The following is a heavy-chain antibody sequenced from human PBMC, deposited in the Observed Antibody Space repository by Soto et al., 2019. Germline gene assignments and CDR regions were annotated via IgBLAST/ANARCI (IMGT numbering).Heavy chain of an antibody. CDR2: IYYSGST. J-gene: IGHJ3*02. V-gene: IGHV4-59*12. CDR3: ASNDFWSGPDAFDI. CDR1: GGSISSYY. D-gene: IGHD3-3*01. Sequence: QVQLQESGPGLVKPSETLSLTCTVSGGSISSYYWSWIRQPPGTGLEWIGYIYYSGSTNYNPSLKSRLTISVDNAKNQFSLQLSSVPAADTAVYYCASNDFWSGPDAFDIWGQGTMVTVSS.